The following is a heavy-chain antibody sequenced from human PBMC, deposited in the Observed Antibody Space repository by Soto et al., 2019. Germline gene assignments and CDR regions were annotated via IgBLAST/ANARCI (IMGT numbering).Heavy chain of an antibody. CDR3: EKALQYSSSRDYFYYGMDV. V-gene: IGHV3-23*01. J-gene: IGHJ6*02. CDR1: GFTFSNYS. D-gene: IGHD6-6*01. Sequence: GGSLRLSCAASGFTFSNYSMSWVRQAPGKGLEWVSGMNSGGRTYYADSVKGRFTISRDTSKNTLYLQMNSLRADDTAVFYCEKALQYSSSRDYFYYGMDVWGQGTTVTVSS. CDR2: MNSGGRT.